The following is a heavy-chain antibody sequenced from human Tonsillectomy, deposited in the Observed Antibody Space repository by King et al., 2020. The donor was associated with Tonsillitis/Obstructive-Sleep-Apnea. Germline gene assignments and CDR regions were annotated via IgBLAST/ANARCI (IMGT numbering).Heavy chain of an antibody. CDR2: TYYMSKWYN. V-gene: IGHV6-1*01. J-gene: IGHJ4*02. D-gene: IGHD7-27*01. CDR1: GDSVSSNSAA. Sequence: VQLQQSGPGLVKPSQTLSLTCAISGDSVSSNSAAWNWIRQSPSIGLEWLGRTYYMSKWYNDYAVSVKSQMTINPDTTKNQFSLQLNSVTPEDTAVYYCARDPHLGNRDFDYWGQGTLVTVSS. CDR3: ARDPHLGNRDFDY.